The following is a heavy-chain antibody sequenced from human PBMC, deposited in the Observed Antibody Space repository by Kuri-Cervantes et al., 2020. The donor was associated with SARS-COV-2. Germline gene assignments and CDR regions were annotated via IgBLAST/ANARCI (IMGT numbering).Heavy chain of an antibody. CDR1: GGSFSGYY. CDR3: ARHPPRDLMPWVD. V-gene: IGHV4-34*01. D-gene: IGHD2-2*01. CDR2: INHSGST. J-gene: IGHJ4*02. Sequence: GSLRLSCAVYGGSFSGYYWSWIRQPPGKGLEWIGEINHSGSTNYNPSFKSRVTISVDTSKNQFSLKLSSVTAADTAVYYCARHPPRDLMPWVDWGQGTLVTVSS.